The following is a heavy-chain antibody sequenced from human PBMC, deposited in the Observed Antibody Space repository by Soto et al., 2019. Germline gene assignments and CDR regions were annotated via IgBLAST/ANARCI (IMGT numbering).Heavy chain of an antibody. D-gene: IGHD3-10*02. CDR1: GFTFSKYA. CDR3: AKDPEYRVRENYFEY. V-gene: IGHV3-23*01. CDR2: ISVQST. J-gene: IGHJ4*02. Sequence: PGGSLRLSCAASGFTFSKYAMNLVRQAPGEGLQWLSGISVQSTYYADSVKGRFTIYRDDSKSRLYLQMNSLRVEDTATYFCAKDPEYRVRENYFEYWGQGNXVTVSS.